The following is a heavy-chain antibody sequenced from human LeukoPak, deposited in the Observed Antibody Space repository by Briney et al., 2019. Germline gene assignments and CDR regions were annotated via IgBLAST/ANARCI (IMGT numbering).Heavy chain of an antibody. Sequence: PSETLSLTCAVYGGSFSGYYWSWIRQPPGKGLEWIGEINHSGSTYYNPSLKSRVTISVDRSKNQFSLKLSSVTAADTAVYYCARDGSDGSGSYVYWGQGTLVTVSS. CDR3: ARDGSDGSGSYVY. CDR2: INHSGST. J-gene: IGHJ4*02. V-gene: IGHV4-34*01. CDR1: GGSFSGYY. D-gene: IGHD3-10*01.